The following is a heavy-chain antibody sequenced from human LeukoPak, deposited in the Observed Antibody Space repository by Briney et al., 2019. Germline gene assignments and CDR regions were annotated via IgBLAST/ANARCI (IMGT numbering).Heavy chain of an antibody. CDR3: AKSAMSDSSGYYFDS. CDR2: INDSGGST. CDR1: GFTSGIYA. V-gene: IGHV3-23*01. D-gene: IGHD3-22*01. Sequence: GGSLRLSCAASGFTSGIYAMSWVRHAPGKGLEWVSTINDSGGSTYYADSEKGRFTISRDNSYNTLYLQMNSLRAEDTAVYYCAKSAMSDSSGYYFDSWGQGTLVTVSS. J-gene: IGHJ4*02.